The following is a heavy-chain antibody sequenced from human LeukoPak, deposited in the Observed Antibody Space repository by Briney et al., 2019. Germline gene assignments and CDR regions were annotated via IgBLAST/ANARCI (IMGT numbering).Heavy chain of an antibody. CDR2: ISTSSSTI. D-gene: IGHD3-16*01. CDR1: GFTFSTYS. Sequence: GGSLRLSCAASGFTFSTYSMNWVRQAPGKGLEWVSYISTSSSTIYHADSVKGRFTISRDDAKNSLYLQMNSLRAEDTAVYYCARDPPSGGFDSWGQGTLVTVSS. V-gene: IGHV3-48*01. CDR3: ARDPPSGGFDS. J-gene: IGHJ4*02.